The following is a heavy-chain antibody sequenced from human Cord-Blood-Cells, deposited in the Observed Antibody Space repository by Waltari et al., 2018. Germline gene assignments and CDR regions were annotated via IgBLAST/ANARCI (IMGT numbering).Heavy chain of an antibody. V-gene: IGHV4-39*01. D-gene: IGHD3-3*01. J-gene: IGHJ3*02. CDR3: ARHRGDFWSGYYDAFDI. CDR2: IYYSRSI. CDR1: GGSISNNSNS. Sequence: QLQLQESGPGLVKPSETLSLTCTVSGGSISNNSNSCGWIRQPPGKGLEWIGSIYYSRSIYYNPSLKSRVTISVDTSKNQFSLKLSSVTAADTAVYYCARHRGDFWSGYYDAFDIWGQGTMVTVSS.